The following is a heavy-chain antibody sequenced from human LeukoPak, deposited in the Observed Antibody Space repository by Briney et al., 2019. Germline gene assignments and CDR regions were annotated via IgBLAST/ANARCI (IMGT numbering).Heavy chain of an antibody. Sequence: GESLRISCKGSGYSFTSYWIGWVRQMPGKGLEWMGIIYPGDSDTRYSPSFQGQATISADKSISTAYLQWSSLKASDTAMYYCARRGYSGYRESYWFDPWGQGTLVTVSS. J-gene: IGHJ5*02. CDR1: GYSFTSYW. CDR2: IYPGDSDT. CDR3: ARRGYSGYRESYWFDP. V-gene: IGHV5-51*01. D-gene: IGHD5-12*01.